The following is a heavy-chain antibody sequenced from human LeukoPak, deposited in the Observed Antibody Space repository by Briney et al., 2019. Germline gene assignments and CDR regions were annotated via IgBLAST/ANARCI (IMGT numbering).Heavy chain of an antibody. Sequence: GGSLRLSCAASRFSFNTYWMHWVRQAPGMGLVWVSRINSDGSSTSYADSVKGRFTISRDNAKNSLYLQMNSLRAEDTAVYYCAREIVVVVTAMIDYWGQGTLVTVSS. D-gene: IGHD2-21*02. CDR2: INSDGSST. J-gene: IGHJ4*02. CDR3: AREIVVVVTAMIDY. CDR1: RFSFNTYW. V-gene: IGHV3-74*01.